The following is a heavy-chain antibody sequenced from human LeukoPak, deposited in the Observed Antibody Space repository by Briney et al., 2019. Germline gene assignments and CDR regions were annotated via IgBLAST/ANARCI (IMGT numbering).Heavy chain of an antibody. Sequence: SVKVSCKASGGTFSSYAISWVRQAPGQGPEWMGGIIPLFGTANYAQKFQGRVTITADESTSTAYMELSSLRSEDTAVYYCARAHPVDTAMVRGRRYYFDYWGQGTLVTVSS. J-gene: IGHJ4*02. CDR3: ARAHPVDTAMVRGRRYYFDY. D-gene: IGHD5-18*01. V-gene: IGHV1-69*13. CDR2: IIPLFGTA. CDR1: GGTFSSYA.